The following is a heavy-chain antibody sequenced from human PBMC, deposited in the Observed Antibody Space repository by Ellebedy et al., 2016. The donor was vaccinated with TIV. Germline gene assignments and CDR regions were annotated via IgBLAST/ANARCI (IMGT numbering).Heavy chain of an antibody. Sequence: GESLKISXATSGFTFSEYWLSWVRQAPGKGLEWVANIKQDGYKKEYVDSVKGRFTISRDNAKNSLFLQMSSLRVEDTAVYFCAREGVGRFDHWGQGALVTVSS. V-gene: IGHV3-7*01. J-gene: IGHJ4*02. CDR3: AREGVGRFDH. CDR2: IKQDGYKK. D-gene: IGHD3-10*01. CDR1: GFTFSEYW.